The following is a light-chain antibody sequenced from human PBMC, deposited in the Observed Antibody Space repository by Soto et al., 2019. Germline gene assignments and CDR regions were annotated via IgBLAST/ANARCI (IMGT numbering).Light chain of an antibody. CDR3: QQSYSTPIT. V-gene: IGKV1-39*01. Sequence: DIQMTQSPSTLSGSVGDTVTIPCRASQTISSWLAWYQQKPGKAPKLLIYAASSLQSGVPSRFSGSGSGTDFTLTISSLQPEDFATYYCQQSYSTPITFGQGTRLEIK. J-gene: IGKJ5*01. CDR1: QTISSW. CDR2: AAS.